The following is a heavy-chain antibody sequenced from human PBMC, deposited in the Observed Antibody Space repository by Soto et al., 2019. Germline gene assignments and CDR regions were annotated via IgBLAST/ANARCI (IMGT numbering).Heavy chain of an antibody. D-gene: IGHD2-15*01. CDR3: TRHHVDCSGGSCDD. Sequence: EVQLVESGGGLVQPGGSLKLSCAASGFTFSGSAMHWVRQASGKGLEWVGRIRSKANSYATAYAASVKGRFTISRDDSKNTAYLQMNSLKTEDTAVYYCTRHHVDCSGGSCDDWGQGTLVTVSS. V-gene: IGHV3-73*01. CDR2: IRSKANSYAT. CDR1: GFTFSGSA. J-gene: IGHJ4*02.